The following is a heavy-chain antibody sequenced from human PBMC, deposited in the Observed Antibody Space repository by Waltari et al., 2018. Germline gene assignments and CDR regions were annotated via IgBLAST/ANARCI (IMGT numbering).Heavy chain of an antibody. CDR3: AKDRVVITMIVVVSFYFDY. V-gene: IGHV3-23*01. D-gene: IGHD3-22*01. CDR1: GFTFSSYA. Sequence: EVQLLESGGGLVQPGGSLRLSCAASGFTFSSYAMSWVRQAPGNGLEWVSAISGSGGSTYYADSVKGRFTISRDNSKNTLYLQMNSLRAEDTAVYYCAKDRVVITMIVVVSFYFDYWGQGTLVTVSS. J-gene: IGHJ4*02. CDR2: ISGSGGST.